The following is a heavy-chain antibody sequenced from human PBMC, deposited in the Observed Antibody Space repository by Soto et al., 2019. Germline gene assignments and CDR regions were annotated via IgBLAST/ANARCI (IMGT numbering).Heavy chain of an antibody. V-gene: IGHV3-30*18. CDR3: AKDRPADFCRLPSPMDV. CDR2: ISYDGSNK. D-gene: IGHD3-3*01. J-gene: IGHJ6*02. Sequence: QVQLVESGGGVVQPGRSLRLSCAASGFTFSSSGIHWVRQAPGKGLEWVAVISYDGSNKFYIDSVKGRFTVSRDNSKNTLYLQMSSLRAEDTAVYYCAKDRPADFCRLPSPMDVWGQGTTVTVSS. CDR1: GFTFSSSG.